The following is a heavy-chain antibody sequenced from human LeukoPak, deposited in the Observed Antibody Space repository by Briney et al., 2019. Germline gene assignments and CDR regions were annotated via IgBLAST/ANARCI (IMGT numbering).Heavy chain of an antibody. J-gene: IGHJ4*02. CDR1: GGSFSGYY. V-gene: IGHV4-34*01. CDR3: AREVYDFGSWYTC. Sequence: SETLSLTCAVYGGSFSGYYWSWIRQPPGKGLEWIGEINHSGSTNYNPSLKSRVTISVDTSKNQFSLKLSSVTAADTAVYYCAREVYDFGSWYTCWGQGTLVTVSS. D-gene: IGHD5/OR15-5a*01. CDR2: INHSGST.